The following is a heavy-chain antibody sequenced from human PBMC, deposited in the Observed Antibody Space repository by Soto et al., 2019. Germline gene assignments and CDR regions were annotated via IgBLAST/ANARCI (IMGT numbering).Heavy chain of an antibody. CDR2: IIPIFGTA. J-gene: IGHJ6*02. CDR1: GGTFSSYA. D-gene: IGHD2-2*01. Sequence: QVQLVQSGAEVKKPGSSVKVSCKASGGTFSSYAISWVRQAPGQGLEWMGGIIPIFGTANYAQKFQGRVITTADDSTSTPYMDLSSLRSEDTAVYYCARHDCISTSCYYYYSYGMDVWGQGTTVTVSS. CDR3: ARHDCISTSCYYYYSYGMDV. V-gene: IGHV1-69*12.